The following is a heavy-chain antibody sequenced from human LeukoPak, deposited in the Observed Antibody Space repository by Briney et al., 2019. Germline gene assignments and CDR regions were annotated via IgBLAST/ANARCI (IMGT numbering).Heavy chain of an antibody. Sequence: GGSLRLSCAASGFTFSRYWMSWVRQAPGKGLEWVANIKEDGSEKYYVDSVKGRFTISRDNAKNSLYLQMNSLRAEDTAVYYCATTSYYYGMNVWGQGTTVTVSS. V-gene: IGHV3-7*01. CDR3: ATTSYYYGMNV. CDR1: GFTFSRYW. CDR2: IKEDGSEK. D-gene: IGHD3-16*01. J-gene: IGHJ6*02.